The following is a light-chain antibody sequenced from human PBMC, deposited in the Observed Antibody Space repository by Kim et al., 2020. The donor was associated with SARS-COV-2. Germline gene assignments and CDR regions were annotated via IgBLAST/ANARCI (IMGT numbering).Light chain of an antibody. Sequence: QSALTQPASVSGSPGQSITISCTGTSSDVGNYNLVSWYQQHPGKAPKLMIYEVSKRPSGVSNRFSGSKSGNTASLTISGLQAEDEADYYCCSYAGSSTLGVFGTGTKVTVL. CDR1: SSDVGNYNL. J-gene: IGLJ1*01. V-gene: IGLV2-23*02. CDR2: EVS. CDR3: CSYAGSSTLGV.